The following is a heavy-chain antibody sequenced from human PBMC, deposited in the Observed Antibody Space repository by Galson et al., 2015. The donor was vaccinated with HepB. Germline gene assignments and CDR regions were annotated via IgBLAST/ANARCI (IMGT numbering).Heavy chain of an antibody. Sequence: SVKVSCKASGYTFTSYAMHWVRQAPGQRLEWMGWINAGNGNTRYSQKFQGRVTITRDTSASTAYMELSSLRSEDTAVYYCASTAAAGTGGYYYYYYMDVWGKGTTVTASS. D-gene: IGHD6-13*01. V-gene: IGHV1-3*01. CDR2: INAGNGNT. CDR1: GYTFTSYA. CDR3: ASTAAAGTGGYYYYYYMDV. J-gene: IGHJ6*03.